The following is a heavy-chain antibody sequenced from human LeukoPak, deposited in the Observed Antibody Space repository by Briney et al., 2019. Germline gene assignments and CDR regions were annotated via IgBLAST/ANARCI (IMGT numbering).Heavy chain of an antibody. CDR2: ISGSGGST. V-gene: IGHV3-23*01. CDR3: AKEGLGYRYSYGKRDYYGMDV. J-gene: IGHJ6*04. CDR1: GFTFSSYA. D-gene: IGHD5-18*01. Sequence: GGSLRLSCAASGFTFSSYAMSWVRQAPGKGLEWVSAISGSGGSTYYADSVKGRFTISRDNSKNTLYLQMNSLRAEGTAVYYCAKEGLGYRYSYGKRDYYGMDVWGKGTTVTVSS.